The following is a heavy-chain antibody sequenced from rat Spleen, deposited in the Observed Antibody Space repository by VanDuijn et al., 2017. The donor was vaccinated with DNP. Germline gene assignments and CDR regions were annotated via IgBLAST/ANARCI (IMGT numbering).Heavy chain of an antibody. J-gene: IGHJ4*01. CDR2: ISTGGGST. V-gene: IGHV5S13*01. Sequence: EVQLVESGGGLVQPGRSLKLSCAASGFTFSDHAMAWVRQAPREGLEWVASISTGGGSTYYPDSVKGRFTISRDNAKNTLYLQINSLRSEDTATYYCARATYYYSSWAMDAWGQGTSVTVSS. CDR3: ARATYYYSSWAMDA. D-gene: IGHD1-2*01. CDR1: GFTFSDHA.